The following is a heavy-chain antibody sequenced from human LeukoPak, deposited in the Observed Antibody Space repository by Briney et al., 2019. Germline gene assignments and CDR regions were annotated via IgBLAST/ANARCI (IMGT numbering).Heavy chain of an antibody. CDR3: ARGLRDSSGKEYFDY. V-gene: IGHV1-24*01. J-gene: IGHJ4*02. D-gene: IGHD3-22*01. CDR2: FDPEDGET. CDR1: GYTLTELS. Sequence: ASVKVSCKVSGYTLTELSMHWVRQAPGKGLEWMGGFDPEDGETIYAQKFQGRVTMTEDTSTDTAYMELSSLRSEDTAMYYCARGLRDSSGKEYFDYWGQGTLVTVSS.